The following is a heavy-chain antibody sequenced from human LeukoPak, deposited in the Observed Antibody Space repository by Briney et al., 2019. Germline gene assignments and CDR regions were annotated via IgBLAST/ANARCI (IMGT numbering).Heavy chain of an antibody. D-gene: IGHD1-26*01. CDR2: VWNDGTKK. CDR1: GFTFSSYG. Sequence: AGGSLRLSCEASGFTFSSYGMHWVRQAPGKGLEWVAVVWNDGTKKYYADSVKGRFTISRDNSKNTLYLQMDSLRTEDTAVYYCAKERATTTTFDYWGQGTLITVSS. J-gene: IGHJ4*02. V-gene: IGHV3-33*06. CDR3: AKERATTTTFDY.